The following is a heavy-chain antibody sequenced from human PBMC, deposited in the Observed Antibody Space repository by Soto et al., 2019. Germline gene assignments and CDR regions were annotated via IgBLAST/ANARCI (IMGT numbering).Heavy chain of an antibody. CDR1: GFPFSTSG. J-gene: IGHJ4*02. D-gene: IGHD2-8*01. CDR2: IGPNPTNT. V-gene: IGHV3-23*05. Sequence: EVQLLESGGDLVQPGGSLRLSCTASGFPFSTSGMLWVRQPPGEGLEWVSAIGPNPTNTKYTDSVKGRFTIYRDNSKNMVFLQMSTLRPEATALYYCGTARHCSNDACPAAEWGQGTLITVSS. CDR3: GTARHCSNDACPAAE.